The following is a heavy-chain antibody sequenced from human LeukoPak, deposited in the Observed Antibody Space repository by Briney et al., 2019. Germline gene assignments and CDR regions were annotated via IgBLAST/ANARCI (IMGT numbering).Heavy chain of an antibody. V-gene: IGHV4-34*01. CDR2: INHSGST. Sequence: SETLSLTCAVYGGPFSDYNWNWIRQPPGKGPEWIGEINHSGSTNYDPSLRSRVTISVDTSKNQFSLNLYSVTAADTAVYYCARGFDYGDYGQKGMDVWGQGTTVTVSS. D-gene: IGHD4-17*01. CDR1: GGPFSDYN. CDR3: ARGFDYGDYGQKGMDV. J-gene: IGHJ6*02.